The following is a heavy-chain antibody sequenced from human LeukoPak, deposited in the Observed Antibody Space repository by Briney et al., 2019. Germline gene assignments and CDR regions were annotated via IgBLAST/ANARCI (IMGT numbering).Heavy chain of an antibody. CDR2: IYSGGST. CDR3: ARAILWGNDAFDI. D-gene: IGHD2-21*01. CDR1: GFSVTNNY. Sequence: GESLTLSCAVSGFSVTNNYMSWVRQAPGKGLEWVSVIYSGGSTSYADSVKGRFTISRDSSNNTLYLQMNSLRAEDTAVYYCARAILWGNDAFDIWGRGTMVTVSS. V-gene: IGHV3-53*01. J-gene: IGHJ3*02.